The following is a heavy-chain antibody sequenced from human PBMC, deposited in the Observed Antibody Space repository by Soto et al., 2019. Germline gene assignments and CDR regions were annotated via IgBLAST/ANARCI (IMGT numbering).Heavy chain of an antibody. D-gene: IGHD6-6*01. V-gene: IGHV4-4*02. CDR3: ARERLGARYGY. CDR1: GGSISSSNW. CDR2: IYHTGST. Sequence: QVQLQESGPGQVKPSGTLSLTCAVSGGSISSSNWWSWVRQPPGKGLEWIGEIYHTGSTNYNPSLKGRVTISMDKSKNQFSLKLSSVTAADTAVYYCARERLGARYGYWGQGTLVTVPS. J-gene: IGHJ4*02.